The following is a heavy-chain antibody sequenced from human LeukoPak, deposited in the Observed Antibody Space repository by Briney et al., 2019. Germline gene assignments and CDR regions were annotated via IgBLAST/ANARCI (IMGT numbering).Heavy chain of an antibody. CDR3: MRGYGYHHY. V-gene: IGHV3-7*03. D-gene: IGHD5-18*01. Sequence: PGGSLRLSCAASGFAFSSYWMSWVRQAPGKGLEWVANIKQDGSEKYYIDSVKGRFTISRDNAKNSLYLQMNSLRAEDTAVYYCMRGYGYHHYWGQGTLVTVSS. CDR1: GFAFSSYW. CDR2: IKQDGSEK. J-gene: IGHJ4*02.